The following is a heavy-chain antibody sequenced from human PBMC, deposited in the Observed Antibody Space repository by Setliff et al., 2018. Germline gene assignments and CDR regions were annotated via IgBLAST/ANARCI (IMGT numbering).Heavy chain of an antibody. CDR2: ISNSGGT. CDR1: GGSFSYYY. Sequence: SETLSLTCAVSGGSFSYYYWSWVRQSPGRGLEWIGSISNSGGTYYNPSLKSRVTISVDTSKNQFSLKLSSVTAADTAVYYCAGSLGGFDYWGQGTLVTVSS. CDR3: AGSLGGFDY. V-gene: IGHV4-59*05. D-gene: IGHD3-16*01. J-gene: IGHJ4*02.